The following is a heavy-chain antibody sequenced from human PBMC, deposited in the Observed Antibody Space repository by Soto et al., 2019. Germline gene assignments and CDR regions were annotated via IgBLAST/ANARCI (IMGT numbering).Heavy chain of an antibody. J-gene: IGHJ3*02. CDR3: TTDYYYDSSGYTDDAFDM. CDR1: GFTFSNAR. D-gene: IGHD3-22*01. CDR2: IKSKTDGGTT. Sequence: PGGSLRLSCAASGFTFSNARMNWVRQAPGKGLEWVGRIKSKTDGGTTDYAAPVKGRFTISRDDSKNTLYLQMNSLKTEDTAVYYCTTDYYYDSSGYTDDAFDMWGQGTMVTVSS. V-gene: IGHV3-15*07.